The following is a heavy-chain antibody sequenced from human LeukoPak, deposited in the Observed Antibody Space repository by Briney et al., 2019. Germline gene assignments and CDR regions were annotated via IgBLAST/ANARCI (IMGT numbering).Heavy chain of an antibody. CDR2: IYYSGST. J-gene: IGHJ4*02. D-gene: IGHD6-19*01. V-gene: IGHV4-59*01. CDR1: GGSISSYY. Sequence: SETLSLTCTVSGGSISSYYWSWIRQPPGKGLGWIGYIYYSGSTNYNPSLQSRVTISVDTSKNQFSLKLSSVTAADTAVYYCASSRSSGWYDYWGQGALVTVSS. CDR3: ASSRSSGWYDY.